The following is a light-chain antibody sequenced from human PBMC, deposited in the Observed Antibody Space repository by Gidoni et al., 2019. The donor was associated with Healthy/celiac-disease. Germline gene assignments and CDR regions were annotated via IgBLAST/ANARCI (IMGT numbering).Light chain of an antibody. Sequence: DIQMTQSPSTLSASVGDRVTITCRASQSISSWLAWYQQNPGKAPKLLIYKASSLESGVPSSFSGSGSGTEFTLTISSLQPDDFATYYCQQYNSYSPWTFGQGTKVEIK. CDR3: QQYNSYSPWT. CDR1: QSISSW. CDR2: KAS. V-gene: IGKV1-5*03. J-gene: IGKJ1*01.